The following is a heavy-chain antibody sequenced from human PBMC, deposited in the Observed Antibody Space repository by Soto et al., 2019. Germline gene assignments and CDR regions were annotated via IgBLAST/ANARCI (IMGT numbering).Heavy chain of an antibody. CDR2: IRSKANNYAT. J-gene: IGHJ6*01. V-gene: IGHV3-73*02. CDR1: GFTFSGSA. Sequence: EVQLVESGGGLVQPGGSLKLSCAASGFTFSGSAVHWVRQASGKGLEWVGRIRSKANNYATAYAASVQGRFTIFRDDLKSTAYLQMKSRKTEGTAVCSCTNRQVYYGMDVWGEGTTVTVSS. CDR3: TNRQVYYGMDV.